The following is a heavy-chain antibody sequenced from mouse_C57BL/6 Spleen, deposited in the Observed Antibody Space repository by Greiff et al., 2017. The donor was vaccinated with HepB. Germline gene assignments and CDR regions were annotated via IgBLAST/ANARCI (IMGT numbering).Heavy chain of an antibody. CDR3: AGGNYGSSFFDY. CDR2: IDPEDGDT. D-gene: IGHD1-1*01. Sequence: VQLQQSGAELVKPGASVKLSCTASGFTITDYYMHWVKQRPEQGLEWIGRIDPEDGDTKYDQKFKGKATMTADTSSTTAYLQLSSLTSEDTAVYYCAGGNYGSSFFDYWGQGPTLTVSS. J-gene: IGHJ2*01. CDR1: GFTITDYY. V-gene: IGHV14-1*01.